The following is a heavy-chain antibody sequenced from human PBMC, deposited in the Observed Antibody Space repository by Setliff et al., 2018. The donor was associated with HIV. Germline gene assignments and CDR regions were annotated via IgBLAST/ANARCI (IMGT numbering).Heavy chain of an antibody. CDR1: GASINSYY. Sequence: SESLSLTCTVSGASINSYYWNWVRQSPEKGLEWIGYYYYGGGTSYNPFLKSRVTISVDTSKNQFSLHVSSVTAADTAIYYCARKERGGAFDIWGLGTKVTVSS. CDR2: YYYGGGT. CDR3: ARKERGGAFDI. J-gene: IGHJ3*02. V-gene: IGHV4-59*01.